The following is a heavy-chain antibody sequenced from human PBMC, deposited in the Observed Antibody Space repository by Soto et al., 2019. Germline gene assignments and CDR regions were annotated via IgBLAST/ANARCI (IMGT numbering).Heavy chain of an antibody. Sequence: SETLSLTCTVSGGSISSYYWSWIRQPPGKGLEWIGYIYYSGSTNYNPSLKSRVTISVDTSKNQFSLKLSSVTAADTAVYYCARYSDIVVVPAEYYFDYWGQGTLVTVSS. CDR2: IYYSGST. CDR1: GGSISSYY. CDR3: ARYSDIVVVPAEYYFDY. J-gene: IGHJ4*02. V-gene: IGHV4-59*01. D-gene: IGHD2-2*01.